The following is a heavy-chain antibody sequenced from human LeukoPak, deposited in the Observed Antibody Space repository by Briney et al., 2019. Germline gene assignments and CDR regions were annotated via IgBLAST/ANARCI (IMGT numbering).Heavy chain of an antibody. V-gene: IGHV3-23*01. CDR1: GFTLSNSA. CDR2: ITDTGGHT. D-gene: IGHD3-16*01. J-gene: IGHJ4*02. Sequence: GGSLRLSCAASGFTLSNSAMTWVRQAPGKGLDWVSIITDTGGHTFYADSVRGRFTISRDNSKNTLYLQMNSLRAEDTAVYYCARRGGVARSFDYWGPGTLVTVSS. CDR3: ARRGGVARSFDY.